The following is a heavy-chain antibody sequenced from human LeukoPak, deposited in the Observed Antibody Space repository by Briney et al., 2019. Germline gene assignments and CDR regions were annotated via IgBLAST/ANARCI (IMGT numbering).Heavy chain of an antibody. CDR2: IYHSGST. Sequence: SETLSLTCTVSGYSISSGYYWGWIRQPPGKGLEWIGSIYHSGSTYYNPSLKSRVTSSLDTSKNQFSLTLNSVTAADTAVYYCVRADYNGGNPGSFDIWGRGTMVTVSS. J-gene: IGHJ3*02. CDR1: GYSISSGYY. V-gene: IGHV4-38-2*02. CDR3: VRADYNGGNPGSFDI. D-gene: IGHD2-8*01.